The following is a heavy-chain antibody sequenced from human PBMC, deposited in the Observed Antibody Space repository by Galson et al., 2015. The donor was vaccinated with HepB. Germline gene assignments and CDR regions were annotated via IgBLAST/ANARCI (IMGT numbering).Heavy chain of an antibody. Sequence: SLRLSCAASGFTFTIAWMTWVRQAPGKGLEWIGRIKSKTDGGTPDYAEPVKGRFTISGDDSKNTVYLQMNSLKTEDTAVYYCHRGYAGLDGFDIWGQGTMVTVSS. CDR2: IKSKTDGGTP. CDR1: GFTFTIAW. J-gene: IGHJ3*02. CDR3: HRGYAGLDGFDI. V-gene: IGHV3-15*01. D-gene: IGHD5-12*01.